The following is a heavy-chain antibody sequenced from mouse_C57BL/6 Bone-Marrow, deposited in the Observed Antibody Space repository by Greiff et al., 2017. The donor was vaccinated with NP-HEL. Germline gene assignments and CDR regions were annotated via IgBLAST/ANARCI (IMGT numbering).Heavy chain of an antibody. CDR1: GYAFSSSW. CDR2: IYPGDGDT. CDR3: ARWKAIYSYGSSHYFDY. J-gene: IGHJ2*01. D-gene: IGHD1-1*01. V-gene: IGHV1-82*01. Sequence: VQLQQSGPELVKPGASVKISCKASGYAFSSSWMNWVKQRPGKGLEWIGRIYPGDGDTNYNGKFKGKATLTADKSSSTAYMQLSSLTSEDSAVYFCARWKAIYSYGSSHYFDYWGQGTTLTVSS.